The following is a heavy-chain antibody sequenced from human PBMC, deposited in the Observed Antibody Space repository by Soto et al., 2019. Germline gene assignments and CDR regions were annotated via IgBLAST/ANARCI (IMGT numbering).Heavy chain of an antibody. V-gene: IGHV4-39*07. CDR3: ARVKDYYDSSGYHNWFDP. CDR2: LDYSGTA. CDR1: GVSISSTSYN. J-gene: IGHJ5*02. Sequence: PSETLSLTCNVSGVSISSTSYNWGWIRQPPGKGLEWIGTLDYSGTAHYNPSLKSRINISADPSKNQVSLKLSSVTAADTAVYYCARVKDYYDSSGYHNWFDPWGQGTLVTVSS. D-gene: IGHD3-22*01.